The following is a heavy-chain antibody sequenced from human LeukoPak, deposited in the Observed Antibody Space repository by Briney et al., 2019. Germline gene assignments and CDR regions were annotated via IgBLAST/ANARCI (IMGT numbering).Heavy chain of an antibody. V-gene: IGHV4-39*07. CDR3: ARVSGYDWESFYDY. D-gene: IGHD5-12*01. Sequence: SETLSLTCTVSGGSISSSSYYWGWIRQPPGKGLEWIGSIYYSGSTYYNPSLKSRVTISVDTSKNQFSLKLNSVTAADTAVYYCARVSGYDWESFYDYWGQGTLVTVTS. CDR1: GGSISSSSYY. J-gene: IGHJ4*02. CDR2: IYYSGST.